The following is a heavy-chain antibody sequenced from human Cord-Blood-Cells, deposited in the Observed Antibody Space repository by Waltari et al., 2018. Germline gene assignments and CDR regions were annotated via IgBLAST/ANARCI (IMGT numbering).Heavy chain of an antibody. D-gene: IGHD2-15*01. J-gene: IGHJ5*02. CDR1: GYTFTSYD. V-gene: IGHV1-8*03. Sequence: QVQLVQSGAEVKKPGASVKVSCKASGYTFTSYDINWVRQATGQGLEWMEWRNPNSGNTGYAQKFQGRVTITRNTSISTAYMELSSLRSEDTAVYYCARVEVRATYNWFDPWGQGTLVTVSS. CDR2: RNPNSGNT. CDR3: ARVEVRATYNWFDP.